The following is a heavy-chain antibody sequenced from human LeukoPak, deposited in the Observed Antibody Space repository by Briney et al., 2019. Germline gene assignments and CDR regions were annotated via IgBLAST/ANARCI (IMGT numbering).Heavy chain of an antibody. Sequence: PGGSLRLSCAASGFTFSSYAMSWVRQAPGKGLEWVSAISGSGGSTYYADSVKGRFTISRDNSKNTLYLQMNSLRAEDTAVYYCAKDYYVSSGYWYYFDYWGQGTLVTVSS. V-gene: IGHV3-23*01. CDR3: AKDYYVSSGYWYYFDY. CDR2: ISGSGGST. CDR1: GFTFSSYA. D-gene: IGHD3-22*01. J-gene: IGHJ4*02.